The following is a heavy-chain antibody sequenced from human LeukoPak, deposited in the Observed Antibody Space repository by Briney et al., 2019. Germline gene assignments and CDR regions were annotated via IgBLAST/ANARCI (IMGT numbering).Heavy chain of an antibody. CDR2: IYYSGST. CDR3: ARDRSGSYQSPNPEPAFDI. D-gene: IGHD1-26*01. CDR1: GGSISSYY. J-gene: IGHJ3*02. Sequence: SETLSLTCTVSGGSISSYYWSWIRQPPGKGLGWIGYIYYSGSTNYNPSLKSRVTISVDTSKNQFSLKLSSVTAADTAVYYCARDRSGSYQSPNPEPAFDIWGQGTMVTVSS. V-gene: IGHV4-59*01.